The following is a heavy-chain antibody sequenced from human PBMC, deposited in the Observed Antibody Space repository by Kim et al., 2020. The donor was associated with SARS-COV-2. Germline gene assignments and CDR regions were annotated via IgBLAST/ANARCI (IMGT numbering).Heavy chain of an antibody. CDR1: GDSFSSGYYF. V-gene: IGHV4-39*01. J-gene: IGHJ5*02. CDR2: SHYNGRN. D-gene: IGHD1-1*01. CDR3: ARHRDFNDCLDP. Sequence: SETLSLTCTVAGDSFSSGYYFWGWVRQTPGKGLEWIGISHYNGRNYYNPYLKSRVTFAVDTSKNHFSLILRSVTAADTAVYYCARHRDFNDCLDPWGQG.